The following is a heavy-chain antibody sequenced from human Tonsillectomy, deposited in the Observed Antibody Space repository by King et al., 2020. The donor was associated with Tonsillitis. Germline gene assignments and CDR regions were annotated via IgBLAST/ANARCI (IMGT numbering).Heavy chain of an antibody. CDR3: AKCPTKFYDSSGYWFGNWYFDL. V-gene: IGHV3-30*18. CDR2: ISYDGSNK. CDR1: GFTFSNYV. J-gene: IGHJ2*01. D-gene: IGHD3-22*01. Sequence: VQLVESGGGVVQPGRSLRLSCAASGFTFSNYVIHWVRQAPGKGLEGVAVISYDGSNKYYADSVKGRFTISRDNSKNRLYLQMNSLRAEDTAVYYCAKCPTKFYDSSGYWFGNWYFDLWGRGTLVTVSS.